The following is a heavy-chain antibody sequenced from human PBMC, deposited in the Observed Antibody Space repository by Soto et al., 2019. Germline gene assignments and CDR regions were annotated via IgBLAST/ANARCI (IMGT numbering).Heavy chain of an antibody. J-gene: IGHJ4*02. CDR2: LSWNSGSI. CDR1: GFTFDKYA. Sequence: PGGSLRLSCAASGFTFDKYAMHWVRQAPGKGLEWVSGLSWNSGSIGYADSVKGRFTVSRDNAKKSLYLQMKSLRAEDTAIYYCAKGDSYGTSYFDYWGQGTLVTVSS. D-gene: IGHD5-18*01. V-gene: IGHV3-9*01. CDR3: AKGDSYGTSYFDY.